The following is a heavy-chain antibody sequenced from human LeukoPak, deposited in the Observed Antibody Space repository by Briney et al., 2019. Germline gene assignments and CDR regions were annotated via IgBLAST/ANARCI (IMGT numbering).Heavy chain of an antibody. CDR3: ARDSTVVDYYYGMDV. CDR2: IIPIFGTA. CDR1: AATFSSYA. Sequence: SVKVSCTASAATFSSYAISWVRQGPGQGLEWMGGIIPIFGTANYSQKFQGRVTITADESTSTAYMELSSLRSEDTAVYYCARDSTVVDYYYGMDVWGQGTTVNVSS. J-gene: IGHJ6*02. D-gene: IGHD4-23*01. V-gene: IGHV1-69*01.